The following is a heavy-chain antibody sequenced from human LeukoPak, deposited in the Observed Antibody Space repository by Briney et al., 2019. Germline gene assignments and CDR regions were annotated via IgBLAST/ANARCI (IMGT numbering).Heavy chain of an antibody. Sequence: GGSLRLSCVASEFIFSDCWMSWVRQAPGKGVEWVANIKQGGREEKYVGSVKGRFAISRDDAKSTLYLQMDSLSGDDTAVYYCARDNGGWFDSWGRGTLVTVSS. CDR1: EFIFSDCW. CDR2: IKQGGREE. V-gene: IGHV3-7*03. D-gene: IGHD3-10*01. CDR3: ARDNGGWFDS. J-gene: IGHJ5*01.